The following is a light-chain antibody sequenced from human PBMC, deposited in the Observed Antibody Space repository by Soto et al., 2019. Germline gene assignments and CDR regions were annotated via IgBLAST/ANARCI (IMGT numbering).Light chain of an antibody. V-gene: IGKV1-5*03. Sequence: QMTQSPSTLSGSVGDRVTITCRAIQTISSWLAWYQQKPGKAPKLLIYKASTLKSGVPSRFSGSGSGTEFTLTISSLQPDDFAVYYCQQYNNWRTFGQGTKVDNK. CDR2: KAS. CDR3: QQYNNWRT. CDR1: QTISSW. J-gene: IGKJ1*01.